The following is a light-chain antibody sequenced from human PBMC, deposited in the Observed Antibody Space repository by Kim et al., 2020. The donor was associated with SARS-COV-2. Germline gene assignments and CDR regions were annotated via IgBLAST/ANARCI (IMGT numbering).Light chain of an antibody. CDR3: SSYTSSRTPV. V-gene: IGLV2-14*01. Sequence: QSALTQPRSVSGSPGQSVTISCTGTSSDVGGYNYVSWYQQHPGKAPKLMICEVNNRPSGVSNRFSGSKSGNTASLTISGLQAEDEADYYCSSYTSSRTPVFGGGTQLTVL. J-gene: IGLJ3*02. CDR1: SSDVGGYNY. CDR2: EVN.